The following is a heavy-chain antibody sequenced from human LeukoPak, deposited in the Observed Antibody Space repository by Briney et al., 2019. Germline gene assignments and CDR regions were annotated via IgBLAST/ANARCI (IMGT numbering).Heavy chain of an antibody. CDR1: GFTFSSYG. CDR3: AKDVRDFWSGSNWFDP. Sequence: GGSLRLSCAASGFTFSSYGMHWVRQAPGKGLEWVAVISYDGSNKYYADSVKGRFTISRDNSKNTLYLQMNSLRAEDTAVYYCAKDVRDFWSGSNWFDPWGQGTLVTVSS. V-gene: IGHV3-30*18. CDR2: ISYDGSNK. J-gene: IGHJ5*02. D-gene: IGHD3-3*01.